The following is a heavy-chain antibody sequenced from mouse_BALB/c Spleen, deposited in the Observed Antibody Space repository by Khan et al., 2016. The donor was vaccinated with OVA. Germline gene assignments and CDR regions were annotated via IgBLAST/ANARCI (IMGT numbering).Heavy chain of an antibody. Sequence: VQLKESGTVLARPGTSVTMSCKASGYSFTDYLIHWVKQEPGQGLEWIGDIFPGHSDPTYSQKFKDKAKLTADTSASTAYMELSSLTDEDSAVYYCTRGGYSSFAYGGQGTLVTVSA. J-gene: IGHJ3*01. V-gene: IGHV1-5*01. CDR1: GYSFTDYL. CDR2: IFPGHSDP. CDR3: TRGGYSSFAY. D-gene: IGHD1-3*01.